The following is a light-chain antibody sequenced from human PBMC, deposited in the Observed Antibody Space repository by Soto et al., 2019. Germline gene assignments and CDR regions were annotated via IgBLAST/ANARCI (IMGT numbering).Light chain of an antibody. CDR3: SSYTTSSTLYYV. CDR1: SSDVGGYNY. J-gene: IGLJ1*01. Sequence: QSALTQPASVSGSPGQSITISCTGTSSDVGGYNYVSWYQQHPGKAPQLMIYDVSNRPSGVSNRFSGSKSGNTASLTISGRQAEDEADYYCSSYTTSSTLYYVFGTGTKLTVL. CDR2: DVS. V-gene: IGLV2-14*03.